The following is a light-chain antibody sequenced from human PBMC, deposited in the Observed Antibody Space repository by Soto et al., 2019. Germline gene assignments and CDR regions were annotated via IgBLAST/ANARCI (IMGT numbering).Light chain of an antibody. CDR3: QQRSNWLIT. J-gene: IGKJ5*01. Sequence: EVVLTQSPATLSLSTGERATLSCRASQSVRSYLAWYQQKPGQAPRLLIYDASNRATGIPARFSGSGSGTDFNFTISSLEPEDFAVYYCQQRSNWLITFGQGTRLEIK. CDR2: DAS. CDR1: QSVRSY. V-gene: IGKV3-11*01.